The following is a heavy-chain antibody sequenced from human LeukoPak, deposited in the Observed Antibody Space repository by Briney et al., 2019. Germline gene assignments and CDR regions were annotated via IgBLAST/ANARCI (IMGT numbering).Heavy chain of an antibody. Sequence: GASVKVSCKASGYTFTSYYMHWVRQAPGQGLEWMGWISTYNGDTNYAQKLQDRVTMTTDTSTSTAYMELRSLRSDDTAVYYCAGGSSYGFSMGYWGQGTLVTVSS. CDR2: ISTYNGDT. CDR3: AGGSSYGFSMGY. V-gene: IGHV1-18*04. J-gene: IGHJ4*02. CDR1: GYTFTSYY. D-gene: IGHD5-18*01.